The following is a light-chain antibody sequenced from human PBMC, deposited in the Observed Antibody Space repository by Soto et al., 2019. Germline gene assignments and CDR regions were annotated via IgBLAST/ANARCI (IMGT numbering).Light chain of an antibody. Sequence: DIVMTQSPLSLPVTPGEAASISCRSSQSLLHSNGYNYLDWYLQKPGQSAQLLIYLGSNRASGVPDRFSGRGSGTDSTLRISRVEAEDVGVYYCMQDLQAPWTFGQETKVEIK. V-gene: IGKV2-28*01. CDR3: MQDLQAPWT. CDR1: QSLLHSNGYNY. CDR2: LGS. J-gene: IGKJ1*01.